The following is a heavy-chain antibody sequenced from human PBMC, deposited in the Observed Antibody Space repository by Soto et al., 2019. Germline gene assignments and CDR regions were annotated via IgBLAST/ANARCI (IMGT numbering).Heavy chain of an antibody. CDR2: IGGLSGVT. Sequence: EVQLLESGGVSVQPGGALRLSCVASGFTFSTYAMRWVRQAPGKGLEWVSVIGGLSGVTDYADCVKGRLTISRDNSTNILYQHFNSLSAKNTAVYFCAKVSILNKSYNFYALEVWGQWTTVTDSS. J-gene: IGHJ6*02. D-gene: IGHD3-9*01. CDR3: AKVSILNKSYNFYALEV. CDR1: GFTFSTYA. V-gene: IGHV3-23*01.